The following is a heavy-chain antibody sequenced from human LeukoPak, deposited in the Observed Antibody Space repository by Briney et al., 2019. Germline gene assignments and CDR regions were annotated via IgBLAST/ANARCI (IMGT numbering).Heavy chain of an antibody. Sequence: SETLSLTCTVSGGSISSYYWSWIRQPPGKGLEWIGYIYYSGSTNYNPSLKSRVTISVDTSKNQFSLKLSSVTAADTAMYYCARAITWGSYFDYWGQGTLSPSPQ. J-gene: IGHJ4*02. CDR3: ARAITWGSYFDY. V-gene: IGHV4-59*01. D-gene: IGHD5-12*01. CDR1: GGSISSYY. CDR2: IYYSGST.